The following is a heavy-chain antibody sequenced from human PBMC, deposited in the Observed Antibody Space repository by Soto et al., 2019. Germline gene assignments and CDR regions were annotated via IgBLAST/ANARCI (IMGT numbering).Heavy chain of an antibody. CDR1: GFTFTSSA. Sequence: ASVKVSCKASGFTFTSSAVQWVRQARGQRLEWIGWIVVGSGNTNYAQKFQERVTITRDMSTSTAYMELSSLRSEDTAVYYCAADHGYGPYYSYGMDVWGPGLTVTVSS. D-gene: IGHD5-18*01. J-gene: IGHJ6*02. CDR3: AADHGYGPYYSYGMDV. V-gene: IGHV1-58*01. CDR2: IVVGSGNT.